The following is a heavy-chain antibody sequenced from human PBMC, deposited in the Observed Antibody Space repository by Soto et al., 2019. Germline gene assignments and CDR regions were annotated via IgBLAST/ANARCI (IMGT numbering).Heavy chain of an antibody. D-gene: IGHD5-12*01. CDR1: GFSLSTSGVG. CDR2: IYWDDDK. Sequence: QITLKESGPKLVKPTQTLTLTCTFSGFSLSTSGVGVGWIRQPPGKALEWLALIYWDDDKRYSPSLKSRLTITKDTSKNPVVLTMTNMDPVDTATYYCAHSVDSNRKGIWFDPWGQGTLVTVSS. CDR3: AHSVDSNRKGIWFDP. J-gene: IGHJ5*02. V-gene: IGHV2-5*02.